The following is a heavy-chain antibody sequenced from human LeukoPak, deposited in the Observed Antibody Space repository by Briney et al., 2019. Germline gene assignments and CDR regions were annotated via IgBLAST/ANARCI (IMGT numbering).Heavy chain of an antibody. V-gene: IGHV3-21*01. J-gene: IGHJ5*02. D-gene: IGHD3-10*01. Sequence: PGGSLRLSCAASGFTFSSYSMNWVRQAPGKGLEWVSSISSSSSYIYYADSVKGRFTISRDNAKNSLYLQMNSLRAEDTAVYYCAGGLLWLGEDINWFDPWGQGTLVTVSS. CDR2: ISSSSSYI. CDR3: AGGLLWLGEDINWFDP. CDR1: GFTFSSYS.